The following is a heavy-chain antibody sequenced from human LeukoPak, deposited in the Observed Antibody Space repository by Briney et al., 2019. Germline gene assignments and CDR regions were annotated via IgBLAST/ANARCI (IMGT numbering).Heavy chain of an antibody. CDR1: GYTFTSYY. V-gene: IGHV1-46*01. CDR2: INPSGGST. CDR3: ARDLEWEQHNAFDI. J-gene: IGHJ3*02. Sequence: ASVKVSCKASGYTFTSYYMHWVRQAPGQGLEWMGIINPSGGSTSYAQKFQGRVTMTTDTSTSTAYMELRSLRSDDTAVYYCARDLEWEQHNAFDIWGQGTMVTVSS. D-gene: IGHD1-26*01.